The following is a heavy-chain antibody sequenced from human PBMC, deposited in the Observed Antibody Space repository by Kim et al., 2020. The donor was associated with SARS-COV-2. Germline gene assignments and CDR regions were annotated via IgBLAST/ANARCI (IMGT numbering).Heavy chain of an antibody. Sequence: GGSLRLSCAASGFTFSSYAMHWVRQAPGKGLEWVAVIWYDGSNKYYADSVKGRFTISRDNSKNTLYLQMNSLRAEDTAVYYCAKIIVGASFSGAFDIWGQGTMVTVSS. CDR3: AKIIVGASFSGAFDI. V-gene: IGHV3-33*06. CDR1: GFTFSSYA. D-gene: IGHD1-26*01. J-gene: IGHJ3*02. CDR2: IWYDGSNK.